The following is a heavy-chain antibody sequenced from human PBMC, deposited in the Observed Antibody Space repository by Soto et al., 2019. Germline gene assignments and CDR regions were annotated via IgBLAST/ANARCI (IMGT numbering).Heavy chain of an antibody. V-gene: IGHV3-33*01. J-gene: IGHJ4*02. CDR3: ARLADEGGCDY. CDR1: GFTFSSYG. D-gene: IGHD3-16*01. Sequence: QVQLVESGGGVVQPGRSLRLSCAASGFTFSSYGMHWVRQAPGKGLEWVAVIWYDGSNKYYADSVKGRFTISRDNSKNTLYLQRSSLRAEDTAVYYWARLADEGGCDYWGQGTLVTVSS. CDR2: IWYDGSNK.